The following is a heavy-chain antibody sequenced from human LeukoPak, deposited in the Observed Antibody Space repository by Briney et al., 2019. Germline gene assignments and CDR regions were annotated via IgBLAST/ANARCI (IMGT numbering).Heavy chain of an antibody. CDR3: ARSGRRGLLGTTVTSMRWFDP. CDR2: LYRSGST. D-gene: IGHD4-17*01. V-gene: IGHV4-38-2*02. Sequence: SETLSLTCTVSGYSISSGYHWGWIRQPPGKGLEWIGHLYRSGSTYYNPSLKSRVTMSIDTSKNQFSLKLSSVTAADTAVYYCARSGRRGLLGTTVTSMRWFDPWGQGTLVTVSS. CDR1: GYSISSGYH. J-gene: IGHJ5*02.